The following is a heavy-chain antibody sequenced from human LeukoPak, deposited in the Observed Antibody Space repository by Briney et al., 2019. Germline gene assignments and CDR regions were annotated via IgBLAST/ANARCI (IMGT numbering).Heavy chain of an antibody. CDR1: GFPFKNYW. D-gene: IGHD6-19*01. Sequence: GGSLKLSCAASGFPFKNYWMHWVRQAPGKGLVWVSSINTDGRTTRYAASVQGRFTTSRDNAKNTLSLQMNSLRDDDTAVYYCARAGASGWYAAGWFDPWGQGTLVTVSS. V-gene: IGHV3-74*01. CDR2: INTDGRTT. CDR3: ARAGASGWYAAGWFDP. J-gene: IGHJ5*02.